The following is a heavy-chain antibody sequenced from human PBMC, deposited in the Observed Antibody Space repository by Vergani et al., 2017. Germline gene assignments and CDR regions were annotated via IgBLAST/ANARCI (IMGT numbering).Heavy chain of an antibody. Sequence: VQLVESGGGVVQPGRSLRLSCAASGFTFSDSAIHWVRQTSGKGLEWIGRIRDKAYNYATVYAVSVKGRFTISRDDSKKTAYLQMNGLTTEDTAVYYCFYDFWAGYDSGDVGGKGTTVTVSS. J-gene: IGHJ6*04. D-gene: IGHD3/OR15-3a*01. CDR3: FYDFWAGYDSGDV. CDR2: IRDKAYNYAT. V-gene: IGHV3-73*01. CDR1: GFTFSDSA.